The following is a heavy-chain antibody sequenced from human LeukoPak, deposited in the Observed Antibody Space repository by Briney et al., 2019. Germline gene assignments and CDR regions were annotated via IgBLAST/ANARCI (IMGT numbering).Heavy chain of an antibody. J-gene: IGHJ4*02. CDR3: ARARKTHYCDSSGYLAY. CDR2: INPSGGST. Sequence: ASVTVSCTASGYTFTSYYMHWVRQAPGQGLEWMGIINPSGGSTSYAQKFQGRVTMTRDTSTSTVYMELSSLRSEDTAVYYCARARKTHYCDSSGYLAYWGQGTLVTVSS. CDR1: GYTFTSYY. V-gene: IGHV1-46*01. D-gene: IGHD3-22*01.